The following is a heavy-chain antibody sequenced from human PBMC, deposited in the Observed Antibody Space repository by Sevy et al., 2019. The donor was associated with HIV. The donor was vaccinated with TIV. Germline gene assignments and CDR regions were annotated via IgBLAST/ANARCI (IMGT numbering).Heavy chain of an antibody. V-gene: IGHV3-11*06. D-gene: IGHD3-3*01. CDR3: AREGRSVFGVARGGYYYYGMDV. J-gene: IGHJ6*02. Sequence: GGSLRLSCAASGFTFSDYYMSWIRQAPGKGLEWVSCISSSSSYTNYADSVKGRFTISRDNAKNSLYLQMNSLRAEDTAVYYCAREGRSVFGVARGGYYYYGMDVWGQGTTVTVSS. CDR2: ISSSSSYT. CDR1: GFTFSDYY.